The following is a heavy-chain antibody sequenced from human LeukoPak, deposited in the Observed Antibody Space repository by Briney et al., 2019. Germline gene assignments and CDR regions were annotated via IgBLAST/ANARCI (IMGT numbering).Heavy chain of an antibody. Sequence: GGSLRLSCAASGFTVSSNYMSWVRQAPGKGLEWVSVIYSGGSTYYADSVKGRFTISRDNSKNTLNLQMNSLRAEDTAVYYCTTDYYDYVWGSYRPDYWGQGTLVTVSS. V-gene: IGHV3-53*01. CDR2: IYSGGST. CDR3: TTDYYDYVWGSYRPDY. J-gene: IGHJ4*02. CDR1: GFTVSSNY. D-gene: IGHD3-16*02.